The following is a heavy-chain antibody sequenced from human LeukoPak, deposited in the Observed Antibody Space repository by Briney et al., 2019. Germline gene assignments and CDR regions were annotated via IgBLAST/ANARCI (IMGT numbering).Heavy chain of an antibody. V-gene: IGHV3-30*02. D-gene: IGHD2-15*01. CDR1: GFTFTSYA. J-gene: IGHJ6*03. Sequence: GGSLRLSCAASGFTFTSYAMHWVRQAPGKGLDWVAIISYDGSTTYSKDSVKGRFTISRDNSKNAVYLQMNSLGAEDTAVYYCAKALEDCSGGGCFSGYMDVWGKGTTVTVSS. CDR2: ISYDGSTT. CDR3: AKALEDCSGGGCFSGYMDV.